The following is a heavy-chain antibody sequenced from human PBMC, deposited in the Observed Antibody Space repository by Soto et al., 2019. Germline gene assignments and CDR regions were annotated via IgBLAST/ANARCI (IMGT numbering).Heavy chain of an antibody. D-gene: IGHD6-19*01. Sequence: SETLSLTCGVYNGSFSDYFWNWIRQPPGKGLEWIGEIKESGFAAYNPSLKRRVTMSVDTANNQFSLKVTSVTAADTAVYYCARGKSSGPLYYFDTWGQGTLVTVSS. CDR3: ARGKSSGPLYYFDT. V-gene: IGHV4-34*01. J-gene: IGHJ4*02. CDR2: IKESGFA. CDR1: NGSFSDYF.